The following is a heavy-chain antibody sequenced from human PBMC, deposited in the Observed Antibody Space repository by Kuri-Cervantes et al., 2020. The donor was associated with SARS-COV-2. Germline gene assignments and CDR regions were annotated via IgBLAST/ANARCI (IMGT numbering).Heavy chain of an antibody. CDR3: ARDRRPAAAGTFFDY. CDR1: GGSISSSSYY. V-gene: IGHV4-39*07. CDR2: IYYSGST. Sequence: SETLSLTCTVSGGSISSSSYYWGWIRQPPGKGLEWIGSIYYSGSTYYNPSLKSRVTIPVDTSKNQFSLKLSSVTAADTAVYYCARDRRPAAAGTFFDYWGQGTLVTVSS. D-gene: IGHD6-13*01. J-gene: IGHJ4*02.